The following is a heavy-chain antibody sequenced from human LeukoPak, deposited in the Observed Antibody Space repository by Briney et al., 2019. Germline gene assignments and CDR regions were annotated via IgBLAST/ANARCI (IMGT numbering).Heavy chain of an antibody. CDR3: AKARSGSGSYGKYYFDY. Sequence: PPGGSLRLSCAASGFTFSSYGMSWVRQAPGKGLEWVSAISGSGGSTYYADSVKGRFTISRDNSKNTLYLQMNSLRVEDTAVYYCAKARSGSGSYGKYYFDYWGQGTLVTVSS. D-gene: IGHD3-10*01. CDR2: ISGSGGST. V-gene: IGHV3-23*01. CDR1: GFTFSSYG. J-gene: IGHJ4*02.